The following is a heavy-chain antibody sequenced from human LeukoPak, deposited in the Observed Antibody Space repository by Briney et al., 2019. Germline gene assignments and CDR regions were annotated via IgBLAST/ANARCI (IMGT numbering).Heavy chain of an antibody. CDR1: GGSFSGYY. J-gene: IGHJ6*03. CDR2: INHSGST. CDR3: TTEGGYTYDYFYYYYMDV. D-gene: IGHD5-18*01. V-gene: IGHV4-34*03. Sequence: PSETLSLTCAVYGGSFSGYYWTWIRQPPGKGLEWIGEINHSGSTNYNPSLKSRVTISVDTSKNQFSLKLSSVTAADTAVYARTTEGGYTYDYFYYYYMDVWGKGTTVTISS.